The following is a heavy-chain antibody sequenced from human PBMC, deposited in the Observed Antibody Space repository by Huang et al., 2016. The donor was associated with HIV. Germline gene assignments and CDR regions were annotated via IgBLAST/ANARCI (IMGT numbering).Heavy chain of an antibody. CDR1: GFNFDSYD. CDR2: ISGSGDGT. V-gene: IGHV3-23*01. J-gene: IGHJ4*02. Sequence: EVQMLEHEGGLVQPGGSVRLSCAASGFNFDSYDMSWVCQAPGKGLECVSCISGSGDGTVFADHVKGRVTISRDNSKNTVYLQMNSLRVDDTSIYYCATSGYSGYDYAYCFDYWGQGTLVTVSS. CDR3: ATSGYSGYDYAYCFDY. D-gene: IGHD5-12*01.